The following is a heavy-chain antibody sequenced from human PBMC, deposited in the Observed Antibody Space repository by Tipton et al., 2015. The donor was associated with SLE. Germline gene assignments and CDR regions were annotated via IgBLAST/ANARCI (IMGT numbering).Heavy chain of an antibody. CDR1: GGSISSSSYY. J-gene: IGHJ4*02. D-gene: IGHD2-15*01. CDR2: IYHSGST. CDR3: AGAGTLTPTPEY. V-gene: IGHV4-39*07. Sequence: TLSLTCTVSGGSISSSSYYWHWIRQPPGKGLEWIGTIYHSGSTYYNSSLKSRVTISGDTSQNHLSLRLASVTAADTAVFYCAGAGTLTPTPEYWGQGTLVTVSS.